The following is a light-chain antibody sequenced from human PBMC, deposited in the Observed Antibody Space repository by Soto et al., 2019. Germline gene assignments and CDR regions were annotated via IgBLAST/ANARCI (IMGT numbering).Light chain of an antibody. CDR1: SSDVGGHNY. J-gene: IGLJ1*01. V-gene: IGLV2-14*01. CDR3: SSYTSSSSTLYV. Sequence: QSALTQPASVSGSPGQSITVSCTGTSSDVGGHNYVSWYQQHPGKAPKLMIYEVNNRPSGVSNRFSGSKSGNTASLTISGLQAEDEADYYCSSYTSSSSTLYVFGTGTKVTVL. CDR2: EVN.